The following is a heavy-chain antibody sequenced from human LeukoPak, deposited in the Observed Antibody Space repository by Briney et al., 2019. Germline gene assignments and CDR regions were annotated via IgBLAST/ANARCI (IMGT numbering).Heavy chain of an antibody. Sequence: GGSLRLSCAASGFTFSSYWMHWVRQAPGEGLVWVSRINSNGRSTNYADSVKGRFSISRDNAKNTLFLQMNSLRAEDTAVYYCANRWGTQALGNNIDIWGQGTLVTVSS. D-gene: IGHD2-8*02. CDR3: ANRWGTQALGNNIDI. V-gene: IGHV3-74*01. J-gene: IGHJ3*02. CDR2: INSNGRST. CDR1: GFTFSSYW.